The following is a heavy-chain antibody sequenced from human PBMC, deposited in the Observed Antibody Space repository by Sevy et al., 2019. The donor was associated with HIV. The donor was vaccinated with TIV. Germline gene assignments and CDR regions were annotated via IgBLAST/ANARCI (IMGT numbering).Heavy chain of an antibody. CDR2: ISPYNGNT. Sequence: ASVKVSCKASGYTFISYGISWVRQAPGQGLEWMGWISPYNGNTKYAQKIQGRVTMTTDTSTSTAYMELRSLRSDDTAVYYCARDKSFEWELTRTRFDYWGQGTLVTVSS. D-gene: IGHD1-26*01. J-gene: IGHJ4*02. CDR3: ARDKSFEWELTRTRFDY. V-gene: IGHV1-18*01. CDR1: GYTFISYG.